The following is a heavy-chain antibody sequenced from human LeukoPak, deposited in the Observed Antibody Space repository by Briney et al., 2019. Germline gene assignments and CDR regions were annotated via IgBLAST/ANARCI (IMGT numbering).Heavy chain of an antibody. J-gene: IGHJ4*02. D-gene: IGHD3-16*02. Sequence: SETLSLTCAVYGGSFSGYYWSWLRQPPGKGLEWIGEINHSGSTNYNPSLKSRVTISVDTSKNQFSLKLSSVTAADTAVYYCARATYYDYVWGSYRTPPFDYWGQGTLVTVSS. CDR1: GGSFSGYY. V-gene: IGHV4-34*01. CDR3: ARATYYDYVWGSYRTPPFDY. CDR2: INHSGST.